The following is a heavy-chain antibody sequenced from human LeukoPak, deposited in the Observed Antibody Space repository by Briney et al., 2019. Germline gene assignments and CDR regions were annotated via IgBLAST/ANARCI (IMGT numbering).Heavy chain of an antibody. CDR3: ARDPRRLRRTNWYFDL. V-gene: IGHV4-34*01. J-gene: IGHJ2*01. CDR2: INHSGST. D-gene: IGHD1/OR15-1a*01. CDR1: GGSFSGYY. Sequence: SETLSLTCAVYGGSFSGYYSSWIRQPPGKGLEWIGEINHSGSTNYNPPLKSRVTISVDTSKNQFSLKLSSVTAADTAVYYCARDPRRLRRTNWYFDLWGRGTLVTVSS.